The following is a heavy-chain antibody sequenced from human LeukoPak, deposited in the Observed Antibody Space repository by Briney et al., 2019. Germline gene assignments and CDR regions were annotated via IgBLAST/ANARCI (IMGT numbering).Heavy chain of an antibody. D-gene: IGHD6-19*01. Sequence: GGSLRLSCEASGFTFGSYAMYWVRQAPGKGLEWVAGIFGSGGSAHYADSVTGRIGISRDNSKNTMYLQFYSLKTEDTAVYYCARDRGPTIAVPYYFDYWGQGTLVTVSS. CDR2: IFGSGGSA. CDR1: GFTFGSYA. J-gene: IGHJ4*02. CDR3: ARDRGPTIAVPYYFDY. V-gene: IGHV3-23*01.